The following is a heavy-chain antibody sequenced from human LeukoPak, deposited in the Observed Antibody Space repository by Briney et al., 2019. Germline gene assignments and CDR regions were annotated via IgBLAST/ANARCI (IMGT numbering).Heavy chain of an antibody. Sequence: GASVKVSCKASGYTFTSYGISWVRQAPGQGLEWMGWISAYNGNTNYAQKFQGRATITRNTSISTAYMELSSLRSEDTAVYYCARGHSDSSGSDYWGQGTLVTVSS. CDR1: GYTFTSYG. D-gene: IGHD3-22*01. CDR2: ISAYNGNT. V-gene: IGHV1-18*01. CDR3: ARGHSDSSGSDY. J-gene: IGHJ4*02.